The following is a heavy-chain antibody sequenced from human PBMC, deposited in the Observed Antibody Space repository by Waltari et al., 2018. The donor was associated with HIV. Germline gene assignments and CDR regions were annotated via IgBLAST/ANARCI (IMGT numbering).Heavy chain of an antibody. CDR1: GYTFTSYG. V-gene: IGHV1-18*01. CDR2: ISAYNGNT. Sequence: QVQLVQSGAEVKKPGASVKVSCKASGYTFTSYGISWVRQAPGQGLEWMGWISAYNGNTNYAQKLQGRDTMTTDTSTSTAYMELRSLRSDDTAVYYCAREEPIVVVVAADYYYGMDVWGQGTTVTVSS. D-gene: IGHD2-15*01. J-gene: IGHJ6*02. CDR3: AREEPIVVVVAADYYYGMDV.